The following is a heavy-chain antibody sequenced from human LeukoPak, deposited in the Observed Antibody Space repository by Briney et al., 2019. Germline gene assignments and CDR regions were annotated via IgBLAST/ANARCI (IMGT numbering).Heavy chain of an antibody. CDR2: MNPNSGNT. CDR1: GYTFTSYV. CDR3: ARAPNYYDRQTDY. V-gene: IGHV1-8*01. J-gene: IGHJ4*02. D-gene: IGHD3-22*01. Sequence: PRASVTVSCKASGYTFTSYVINWVRQATGQGLEWMGWMNPNSGNTGYAQKFQGRVTMTRNTSISTAYMELSSLRSEDTAVYYCARAPNYYDRQTDYWGQGTLVTVSS.